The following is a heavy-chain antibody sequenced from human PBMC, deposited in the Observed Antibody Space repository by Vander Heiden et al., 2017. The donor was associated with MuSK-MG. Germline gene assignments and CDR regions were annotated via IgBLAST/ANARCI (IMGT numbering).Heavy chain of an antibody. Sequence: EVQLLESGGGLIQPGGSLRLSCAASGFTFSSYAMTWVRQARGKGLEWVSGISGSGDNTYYADSVNGRFTISRDSSKNTLYLQMNSLRAEDTAVYYCATDRYGSGSYYFDHWGQGTLVTVSS. J-gene: IGHJ5*02. CDR1: GFTFSSYA. CDR3: ATDRYGSGSYYFDH. V-gene: IGHV3-23*01. D-gene: IGHD3-10*01. CDR2: ISGSGDNT.